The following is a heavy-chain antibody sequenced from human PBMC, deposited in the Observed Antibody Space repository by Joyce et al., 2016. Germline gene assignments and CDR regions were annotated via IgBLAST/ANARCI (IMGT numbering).Heavy chain of an antibody. CDR1: GDSISSSS. V-gene: IGHV4-59*08. D-gene: IGHD4-17*01. CDR2: ISNSGST. CDR3: ARIMTAVTTIGFDF. J-gene: IGHJ3*01. Sequence: QVQLLESGPGLVKPSETLSLICTVSGDSISSSSWSWIRQPPGKGLEWIGYISNSGSTNYNPSLKSRVTISGDTSKNQVSLKLSSVTAADTAVYYCARIMTAVTTIGFDFWGQGTPVTVSS.